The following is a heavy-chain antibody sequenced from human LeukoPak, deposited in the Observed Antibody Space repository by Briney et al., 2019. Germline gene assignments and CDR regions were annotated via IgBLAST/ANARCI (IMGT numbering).Heavy chain of an antibody. CDR3: ARDKTTGFKNDFDS. V-gene: IGHV3-48*04. Sequence: PGGFLRLPCAASGFTLSYYSMNWVRQAPGEGLEWLSFIGGRGSTVYYADSVKGRFTISRDNAKRSLYLQMNSLRVEDTALYYCARDKTTGFKNDFDSWGQGTLVTVSP. J-gene: IGHJ4*02. CDR2: IGGRGSTV. CDR1: GFTLSYYS. D-gene: IGHD5-24*01.